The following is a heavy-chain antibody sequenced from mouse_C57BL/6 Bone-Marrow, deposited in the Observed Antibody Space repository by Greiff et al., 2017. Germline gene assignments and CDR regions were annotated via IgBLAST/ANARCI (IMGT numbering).Heavy chain of an antibody. CDR3: ARPIYYYGSSYDYAMDY. V-gene: IGHV5-17*01. J-gene: IGHJ4*01. Sequence: EVNLVESGGGLVKPGGSLKLSCAASGFTFSDYGMHWVRQAPEKGLEWVAYISSGSSTIYYADTVKGRFTISRDNAKNTLFLQMTSLRSEDTAMYYCARPIYYYGSSYDYAMDYWGQGTSVTVSS. CDR2: ISSGSSTI. D-gene: IGHD1-1*01. CDR1: GFTFSDYG.